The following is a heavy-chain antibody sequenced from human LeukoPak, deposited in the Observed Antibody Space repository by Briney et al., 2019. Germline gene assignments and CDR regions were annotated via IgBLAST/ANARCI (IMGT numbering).Heavy chain of an antibody. V-gene: IGHV3-7*01. CDR2: IKQDGSDK. Sequence: PGGSLRLSCAASGFTFSSYNMNWVRQAPGKGLEWVANIKQDGSDKYYAGSVKGRFTISRDNAKNSLYLQMNSLRVEDTAVYYCARWDTGTYYGIGDWGQGTLVTVSS. CDR1: GFTFSSYN. CDR3: ARWDTGTYYGIGD. J-gene: IGHJ4*02. D-gene: IGHD1-26*01.